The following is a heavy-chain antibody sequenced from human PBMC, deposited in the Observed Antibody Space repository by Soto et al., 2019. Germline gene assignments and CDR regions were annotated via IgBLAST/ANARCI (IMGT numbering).Heavy chain of an antibody. V-gene: IGHV5-10-1*01. CDR1: GYIFANYW. CDR2: ISPRESYA. CDR3: ARRGYSVGDCYRVPGHNYFSGLNI. J-gene: IGHJ6*01. Sequence: GESLKISCTASGYIFANYWISWVRQTPEKGLEWVGRISPRESYADYSPSFRGHVTISFDLSTKSVSLHWSSPTAADSGVYFCARRGYSVGDCYRVPGHNYFSGLNIWGQRTMVTVSS. D-gene: IGHD2-21*02.